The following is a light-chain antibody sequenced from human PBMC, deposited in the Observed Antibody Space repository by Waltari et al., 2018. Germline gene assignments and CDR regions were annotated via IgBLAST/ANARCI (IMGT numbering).Light chain of an antibody. CDR3: QQSYSTPLT. CDR2: VAS. CDR1: QSISTY. Sequence: DIQMTHSPSSLPASVGDRVAITCRASQSISTYLNWYQQKPGTAPKLLIYVASSLQSGVPSRFSGSGSGTDFTLTISSLQPEDFATYYCQQSYSTPLTFGGGTKVEIK. V-gene: IGKV1-39*01. J-gene: IGKJ4*01.